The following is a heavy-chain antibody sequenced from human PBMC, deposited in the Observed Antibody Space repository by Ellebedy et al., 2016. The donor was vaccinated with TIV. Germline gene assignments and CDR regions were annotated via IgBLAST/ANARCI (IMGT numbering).Heavy chain of an antibody. CDR3: ARDPEDRLLLRNAFDI. D-gene: IGHD3-3*01. Sequence: SETLSLTXAVSGGSISSGGYSWSWIRQPPGKGLEWIGYIYHSGSTYYNPSLKSRVTISVDTSKNQFSLKLSSVTAADTAVYYCARDPEDRLLLRNAFDIWGQGTMVTVSS. V-gene: IGHV4-30-2*05. J-gene: IGHJ3*02. CDR2: IYHSGST. CDR1: GGSISSGGYS.